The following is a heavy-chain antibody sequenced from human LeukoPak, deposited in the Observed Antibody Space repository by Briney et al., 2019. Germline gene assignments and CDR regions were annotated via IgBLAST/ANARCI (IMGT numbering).Heavy chain of an antibody. J-gene: IGHJ6*03. CDR3: AREEYRSSLSGYYYMDV. Sequence: PGGSLRLSCAASGFTFDDYAMTWVRQAPGKGLEWVSSINWNGDSTGYADSVKGRFTISRDNAKNSLYLQMNSLRAEDTALYYCAREEYRSSLSGYYYMDVWGKGTTVTVSS. V-gene: IGHV3-20*04. CDR1: GFTFDDYA. D-gene: IGHD2/OR15-2a*01. CDR2: INWNGDST.